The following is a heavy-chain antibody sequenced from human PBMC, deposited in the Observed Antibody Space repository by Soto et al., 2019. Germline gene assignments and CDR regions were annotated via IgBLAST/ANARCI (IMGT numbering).Heavy chain of an antibody. CDR1: GGSTSSYY. Sequence: SETLSLTCSVSGGSTSSYYWNCIRQPPGNGLEWIGYIYYNGSTNYNPSLKSRVTISVDTAKNQFSLKLSSVTAADTAVYYCARDHATVTNTYYYYYMDVWGKGTTVTVSS. V-gene: IGHV4-59*01. CDR3: ARDHATVTNTYYYYYMDV. J-gene: IGHJ6*03. D-gene: IGHD4-17*01. CDR2: IYYNGST.